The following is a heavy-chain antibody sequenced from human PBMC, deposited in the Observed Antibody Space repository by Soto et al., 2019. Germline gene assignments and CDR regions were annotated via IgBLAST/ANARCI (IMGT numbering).Heavy chain of an antibody. D-gene: IGHD3-3*01. CDR2: INGYNGNT. Sequence: QAQVVQSETEVKRPGASVKLSCKASGYTFSRYGISWVRQAPGQGLEWMGWINGYNGNTNYAQRLHHRVTMTGDTSTNTVFLEVRRLTSDDAAVYYCTRDLLFDFWTGFDDGFDIWGHGTLLIVSS. V-gene: IGHV1-18*01. J-gene: IGHJ3*02. CDR3: TRDLLFDFWTGFDDGFDI. CDR1: GYTFSRYG.